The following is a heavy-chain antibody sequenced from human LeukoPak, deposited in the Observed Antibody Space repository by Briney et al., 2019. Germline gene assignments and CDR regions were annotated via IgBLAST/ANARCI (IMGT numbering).Heavy chain of an antibody. CDR3: TTGFSWYEYFQH. V-gene: IGHV3-15*01. J-gene: IGHJ1*01. Sequence: PGGSLRLSCAPSGFTFSNAWMSWVRQAPGKGLEWVARIKSKTDGGTTDYPAPVEGRFTISRDDSKNTLYLQMNSLKTEDTAVYYCTTGFSWYEYFQHWGQGTLVTVSS. CDR1: GFTFSNAW. D-gene: IGHD6-13*01. CDR2: IKSKTDGGTT.